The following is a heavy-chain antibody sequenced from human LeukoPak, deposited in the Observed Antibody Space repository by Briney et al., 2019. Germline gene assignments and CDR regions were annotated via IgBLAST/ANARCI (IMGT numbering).Heavy chain of an antibody. Sequence: SETLSLTCTVSGGSISSYYWSWIRQPPGKGLEWIGYIYYSGSTNYNPSLKSRVTISVDTSKNQFSLKLSSVTAADTAVYYCARSMAFFSSSWYLDYWGQGTLVTVSS. CDR3: ARSMAFFSSSWYLDY. CDR2: IYYSGST. V-gene: IGHV4-59*01. CDR1: GGSISSYY. J-gene: IGHJ4*02. D-gene: IGHD6-13*01.